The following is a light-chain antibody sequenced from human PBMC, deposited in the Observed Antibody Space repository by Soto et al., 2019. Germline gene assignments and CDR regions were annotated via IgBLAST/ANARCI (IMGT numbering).Light chain of an antibody. CDR3: QQYGTSST. CDR1: QTVASNH. J-gene: IGKJ4*01. CDR2: GAS. Sequence: IVLTQSPSTLSLSPGERATLSCRASQTVASNHLAWYQQKPGQPPRLLIFGASRRAIGVPDRFSGSGSGTDFTLTISRLEPEDFAVYYCQQYGTSSTFGGGTKGEI. V-gene: IGKV3-20*01.